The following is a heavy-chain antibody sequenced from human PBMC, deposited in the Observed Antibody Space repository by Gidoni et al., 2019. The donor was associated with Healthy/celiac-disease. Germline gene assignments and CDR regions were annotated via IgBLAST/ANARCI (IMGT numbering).Heavy chain of an antibody. CDR1: GGPISISSYY. CDR3: ARASSGYAGFDY. D-gene: IGHD5-12*01. V-gene: IGHV4-39*01. CDR2: IYYSGST. J-gene: IGHJ4*02. Sequence: QLHLQESGPGLVKPSETLSLTCTVSGGPISISSYYWGWIRQPPGKGLEWIGSIYYSGSTYYTPPLKSRVTISVDTSKNQFSLKLSSVTAADTAVYYCARASSGYAGFDYWGQGTLVTVSS.